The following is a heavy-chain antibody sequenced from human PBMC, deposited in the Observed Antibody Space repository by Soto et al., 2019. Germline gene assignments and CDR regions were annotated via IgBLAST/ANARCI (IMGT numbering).Heavy chain of an antibody. CDR2: FRSGGDDGTT. CDR3: AKKVNSGPGSQYFDY. V-gene: IGHV3-23*01. J-gene: IGHJ4*02. CDR1: GFTFSSYS. Sequence: EVQLLESGGGLVQPGGSLRLSCVASGFTFSSYSMSWVRQAPGKGLEWVSGFRSGGDDGTTYYADSAKGRFTISRDNSKNTLFLQMNSLRAEDTAIYYCAKKVNSGPGSQYFDYWGQGTLVTVSS. D-gene: IGHD3-10*01.